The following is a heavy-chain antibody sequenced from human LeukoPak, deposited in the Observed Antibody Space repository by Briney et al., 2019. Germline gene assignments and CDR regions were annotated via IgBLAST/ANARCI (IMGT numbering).Heavy chain of an antibody. J-gene: IGHJ4*02. CDR1: GGSFSGYY. V-gene: IGHV4-34*01. Sequence: ASETLSLTCAVYGGSFSGYYWTWIRQPPEKGLEWIGEINHSGRTNYNPSLKSRVTISVDPSKNQFSLTLNSVTAADTAVYSCARVYNGDYAYWGQGTLVTVSS. CDR2: INHSGRT. D-gene: IGHD4-17*01. CDR3: ARVYNGDYAY.